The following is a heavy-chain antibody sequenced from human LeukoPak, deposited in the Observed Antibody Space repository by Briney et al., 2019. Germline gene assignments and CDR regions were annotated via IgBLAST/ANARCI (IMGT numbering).Heavy chain of an antibody. J-gene: IGHJ3*02. CDR2: ISGSGGST. V-gene: IGHV3-23*01. CDR1: GFTFSSYA. CDR3: HGGYDCYGFDI. D-gene: IGHD5-12*01. Sequence: GGSLRLSCAASGFTFSSYAMSCVRQAPGKGLEWVSAISGSGGSTYYADSVKGRFTISRDNSKNTLYLQMSSLRAEDTAVYYCHGGYDCYGFDIWGQGTMVTVSS.